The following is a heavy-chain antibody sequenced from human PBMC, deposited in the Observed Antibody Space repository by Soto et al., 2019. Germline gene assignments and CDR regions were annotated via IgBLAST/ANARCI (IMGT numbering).Heavy chain of an antibody. V-gene: IGHV3-30-3*02. J-gene: IGHJ6*02. CDR1: GLPFSGYA. Sequence: GGSLRLSCAASGLPFSGYAMHWVRQAPGKGLEWVAAISHDASGTFYADSVKGRFTISRDNSKNTLYLQMNSLRAEDTAVYYSAKLHHRKPPSSWDVDYGMDVCGQGTTVTVSS. D-gene: IGHD6-13*01. CDR2: ISHDASGT. CDR3: AKLHHRKPPSSWDVDYGMDV.